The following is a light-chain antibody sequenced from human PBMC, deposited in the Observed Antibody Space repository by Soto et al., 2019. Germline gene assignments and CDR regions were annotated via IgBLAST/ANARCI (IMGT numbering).Light chain of an antibody. CDR3: SSYTRGSAVV. CDR1: SSDVGGYNY. CDR2: DVT. V-gene: IGLV2-14*01. Sequence: QSALTQPASVSGSPGQSITISCTGTSSDVGGYNYVSWYQQHPGKAPKLMIYDVTNRPSGVSYRFSGSRSGNTASLTISGLQAEDEADYYCSSYTRGSAVVFGGGTKLTVL. J-gene: IGLJ2*01.